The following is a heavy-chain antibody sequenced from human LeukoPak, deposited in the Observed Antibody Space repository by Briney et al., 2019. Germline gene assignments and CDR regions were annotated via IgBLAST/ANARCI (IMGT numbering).Heavy chain of an antibody. CDR2: INPNSGGT. V-gene: IGHV1-2*02. J-gene: IGHJ4*02. CDR3: ARDRDDSSGYYHDY. Sequence: GASVKVSCKTSGYTFSGYYIHWVRQAPGQGLEWMGWINPNSGGTNYAQKFQGRVTMTRDTSISTAYMELSRLRSDDTAVYYCARDRDDSSGYYHDYWGQGTLVTVSS. D-gene: IGHD3-22*01. CDR1: GYTFSGYY.